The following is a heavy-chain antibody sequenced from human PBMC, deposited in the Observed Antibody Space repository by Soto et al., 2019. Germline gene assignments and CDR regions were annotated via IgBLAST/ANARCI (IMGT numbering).Heavy chain of an antibody. Sequence: PSETLSLTCAVYGGSFSGYYWSWIRQPPGKGLEWIGEINHSGSTNYNPSLKSRVTISVDTSKNQFSLKLSSVTAADTAVYYCARGHGTSLRNWFDPWGQGTLVTSPQ. D-gene: IGHD2-2*01. CDR1: GGSFSGYY. J-gene: IGHJ5*02. CDR2: INHSGST. CDR3: ARGHGTSLRNWFDP. V-gene: IGHV4-34*01.